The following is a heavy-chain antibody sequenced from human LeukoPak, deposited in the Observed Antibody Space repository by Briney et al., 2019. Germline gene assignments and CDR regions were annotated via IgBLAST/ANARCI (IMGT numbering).Heavy chain of an antibody. CDR1: GGSFSGYY. CDR2: INHSGST. Sequence: PSETLSLTCAVYGGSFSGYYWSWIRQPPGKGLEWIGEINHSGSTNHNPSLKSRVTISVDTSKNQFSLKLSSVTAADTAVYYCARKKGAATRAWFDPWGQGTLVTVSS. V-gene: IGHV4-34*01. D-gene: IGHD2-15*01. J-gene: IGHJ5*02. CDR3: ARKKGAATRAWFDP.